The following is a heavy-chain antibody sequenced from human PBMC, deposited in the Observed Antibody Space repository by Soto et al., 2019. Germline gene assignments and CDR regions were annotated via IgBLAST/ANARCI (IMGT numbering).Heavy chain of an antibody. CDR2: VATDGSYT. CDR3: AKETGRGLWYFDL. D-gene: IGHD1-1*01. CDR1: GFTFYNYS. Sequence: GGSLRLSCVGSGFTFYNYSVAWVRQAPGMGLKWVSTVATDGSYTDYADPVKGRFTVSRDNSKNTLYLQMSSLRVEDTAIYYCAKETGRGLWYFDLWGRGTLVTVSS. V-gene: IGHV3-23*01. J-gene: IGHJ2*01.